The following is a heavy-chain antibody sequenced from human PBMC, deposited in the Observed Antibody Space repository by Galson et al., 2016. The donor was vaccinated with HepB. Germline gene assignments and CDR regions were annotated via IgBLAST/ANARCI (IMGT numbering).Heavy chain of an antibody. CDR3: AREGRGAYSNTIDS. J-gene: IGHJ4*02. D-gene: IGHD3-16*01. Sequence: SLRLSCAASGFTFSDYYVSWIRQAPGKGLGWISYISRSSSYIIYADSVKGRFTISRDDAKNSLYLQMNSLRAEDTAVYYCAREGRGAYSNTIDSWGQGTLVTVSS. CDR2: ISRSSSYI. V-gene: IGHV3-11*06. CDR1: GFTFSDYY.